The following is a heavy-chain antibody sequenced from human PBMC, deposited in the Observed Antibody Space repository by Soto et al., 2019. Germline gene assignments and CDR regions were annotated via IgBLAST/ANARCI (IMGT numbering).Heavy chain of an antibody. CDR2: IIPILGIA. Sequence: QVQLVQSGAEVKKPGSSVKVSCKASGGTFSSYTISWVRQAPGQGLEWMGRIIPILGIANYAQKFQGRVTITADKSTSTDYMELSSLRSEDTAVYYCAREGPYDYVWGSYRSDAFDIWGHGTMVTVSS. CDR3: AREGPYDYVWGSYRSDAFDI. V-gene: IGHV1-69*08. J-gene: IGHJ3*02. D-gene: IGHD3-16*02. CDR1: GGTFSSYT.